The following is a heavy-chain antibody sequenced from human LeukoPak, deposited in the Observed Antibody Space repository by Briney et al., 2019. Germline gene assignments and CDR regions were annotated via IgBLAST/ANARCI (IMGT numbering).Heavy chain of an antibody. CDR2: IKHDGSEK. CDR1: GFTFSGYW. Sequence: PGGSLRLSCAASGFTFSGYWMSWVRQAPGKGLECVANIKHDGSEKYYVDSVKGRFTISRDNAQSSLYLQMNSLRAEDTAVYYCARGGRYYFGSWGQGTLVTVSS. J-gene: IGHJ4*02. CDR3: ARGGRYYFGS. V-gene: IGHV3-7*01.